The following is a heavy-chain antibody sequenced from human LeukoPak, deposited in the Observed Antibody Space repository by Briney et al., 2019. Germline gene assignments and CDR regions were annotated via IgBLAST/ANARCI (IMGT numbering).Heavy chain of an antibody. CDR1: GGTFSSYA. CDR3: AKSVVVVAWGMDV. D-gene: IGHD2-15*01. Sequence: SVKVSCKASGGTFSSYAISWVRQAPGQGLEWMGRIIPIFGIANYAQKFQGRVTITADKSTSTASMELSSLRSEDTAVYYCAKSVVVVAWGMDVWGQGTTVTVSS. CDR2: IIPIFGIA. J-gene: IGHJ6*02. V-gene: IGHV1-69*04.